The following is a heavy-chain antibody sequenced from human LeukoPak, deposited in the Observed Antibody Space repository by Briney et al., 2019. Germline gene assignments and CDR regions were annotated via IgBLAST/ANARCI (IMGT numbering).Heavy chain of an antibody. CDR1: GFTFSSYA. J-gene: IGHJ3*02. CDR3: ARGVGAEIVIFDI. Sequence: GGSLRLSCAASGFTFSSYAMHWVRQAPGKGLEWVAVISYDGSNKYYADSVKGRFTISRDNSKNTLYLQMNSLRAEDTAVYYCARGVGAEIVIFDIWGQGTMVTVYS. V-gene: IGHV3-30-3*01. CDR2: ISYDGSNK. D-gene: IGHD1-26*01.